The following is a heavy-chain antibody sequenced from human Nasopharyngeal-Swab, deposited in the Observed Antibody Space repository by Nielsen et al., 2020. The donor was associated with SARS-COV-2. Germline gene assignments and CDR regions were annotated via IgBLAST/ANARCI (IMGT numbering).Heavy chain of an antibody. CDR3: ARELYSNKWGKAFDI. Sequence: ASVKVSCKASGYTFTSYGISWVRQAPGQGLEWMGWISAYNGNTNYAQKLQGRVTMTTDTSTSTAYMELRSLRSDDTAVYYCARELYSNKWGKAFDIWGHGTVVTVSS. CDR1: GYTFTSYG. D-gene: IGHD6-13*01. CDR2: ISAYNGNT. V-gene: IGHV1-18*04. J-gene: IGHJ3*02.